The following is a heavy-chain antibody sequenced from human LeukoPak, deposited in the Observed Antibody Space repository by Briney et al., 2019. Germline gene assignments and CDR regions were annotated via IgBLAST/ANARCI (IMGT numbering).Heavy chain of an antibody. J-gene: IGHJ4*02. Sequence: SVKVSCKASGGTFSNNAISWVRQAPGQGLEWMGGIIPRFTPNYAQHFQGRVTITTDEATTTAYLELSNLRSDDTAVYYCARGARPYSSSVFLDYWGQGTLVTVSS. CDR1: GGTFSNNA. CDR3: ARGARPYSSSVFLDY. D-gene: IGHD6-6*01. CDR2: IIPRFTP. V-gene: IGHV1-69*05.